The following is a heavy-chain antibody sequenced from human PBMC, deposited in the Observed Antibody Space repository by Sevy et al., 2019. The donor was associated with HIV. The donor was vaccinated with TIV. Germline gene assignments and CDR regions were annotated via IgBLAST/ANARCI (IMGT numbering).Heavy chain of an antibody. J-gene: IGHJ4*02. CDR2: ISSSGNSI. D-gene: IGHD2-21*02. CDR3: ARAGGDWDIDY. CDR1: GFTFSDYY. V-gene: IGHV3-11*01. Sequence: GGSLRLSCAASGFTFSDYYMSWVRQAPGKGLEWVSYISSSGNSIYYADSVKGRFTVSRDNAKNSLYLQMNSLRGEDTAVYYCARAGGDWDIDYWGKGTLVTVSS.